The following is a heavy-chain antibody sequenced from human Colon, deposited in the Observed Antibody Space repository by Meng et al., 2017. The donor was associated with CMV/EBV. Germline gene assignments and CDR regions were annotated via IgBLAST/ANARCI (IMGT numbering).Heavy chain of an antibody. J-gene: IGHJ4*02. CDR3: AAPPADL. Sequence: TVVSDGGSRSGTSWQSGVRQAPGGGLEGIGDIFHSASRNYNPSLKSRATISIDNSKNQFSLRLTSVTVADTAVYFWAAPPADLWGQGVLVTVSS. CDR1: GGSRSGTSW. D-gene: IGHD3/OR15-3a*01. CDR2: IFHSASR. V-gene: IGHV4/OR15-8*01.